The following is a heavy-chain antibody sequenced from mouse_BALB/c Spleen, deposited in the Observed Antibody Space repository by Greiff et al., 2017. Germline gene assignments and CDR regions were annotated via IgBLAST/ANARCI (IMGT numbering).Heavy chain of an antibody. Sequence: QVQLQQSGPGLVAPSQSLSITCTVSGFSLTSYGVHWVRQPPGKGLEWLGVIWAGGSTNYNSALMSRLSISKDNSKSQVFLKMNSLQTDDTAMYYCARGPHSVVPSYAMDYWGQGTSVTVSS. CDR2: IWAGGST. D-gene: IGHD1-1*01. CDR3: ARGPHSVVPSYAMDY. CDR1: GFSLTSYG. J-gene: IGHJ4*01. V-gene: IGHV2-9*02.